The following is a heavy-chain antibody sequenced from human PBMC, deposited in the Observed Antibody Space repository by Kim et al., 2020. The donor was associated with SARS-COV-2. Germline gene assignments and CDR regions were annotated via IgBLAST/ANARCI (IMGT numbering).Heavy chain of an antibody. J-gene: IGHJ5*02. CDR2: IHYSWST. D-gene: IGHD3-9*01. V-gene: IGHV4-39*01. CDR3: PRLPTGHPNWFDP. CDR1: GGAISSGANS. Sequence: SETLSLTCTVSGGAISSGANSWGWIRQPPRKGLEWIATIHYSWSTYYNPSLKSRVTMSVDTAKNQFSLRLTSVTAAGTAVYYCPRLPTGHPNWFDPWGQGTLVTVSS.